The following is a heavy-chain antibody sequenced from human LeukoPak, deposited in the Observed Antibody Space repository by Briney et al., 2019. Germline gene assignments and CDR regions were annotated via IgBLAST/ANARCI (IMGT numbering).Heavy chain of an antibody. J-gene: IGHJ4*02. V-gene: IGHV1-69*05. Sequence: ASVKASCKASGYTFTSYDINWVRQAPGQGLEWMGGIIPIFGTANYAQKFQGRVTITTDESTSTAYMELSSLRSEDTAVYYCAREERTYYYDSSGYHLPHPFDYWGQGTLVTVSS. CDR2: IIPIFGTA. D-gene: IGHD3-22*01. CDR3: AREERTYYYDSSGYHLPHPFDY. CDR1: GYTFTSYD.